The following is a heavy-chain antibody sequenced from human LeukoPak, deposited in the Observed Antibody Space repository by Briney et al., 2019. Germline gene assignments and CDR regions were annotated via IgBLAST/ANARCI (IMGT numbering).Heavy chain of an antibody. Sequence: GGSLRLSCAASGFIFSSNTMNWVRQAPGKGLEWVSSISSSSSYIYYADSVKGRFIISRDNAKNSLYLQMNSLRAEDTAVYYCARGLPSYDMGLDYWGQGTLVTVSS. J-gene: IGHJ4*02. V-gene: IGHV3-21*01. D-gene: IGHD3-9*01. CDR2: ISSSSSYI. CDR3: ARGLPSYDMGLDY. CDR1: GFIFSSNT.